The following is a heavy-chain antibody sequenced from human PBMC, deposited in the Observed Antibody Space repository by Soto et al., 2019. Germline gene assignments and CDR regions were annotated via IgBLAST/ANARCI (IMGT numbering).Heavy chain of an antibody. D-gene: IGHD6-13*01. J-gene: IGHJ5*02. CDR2: ISYDGSNK. CDR3: ASFDLGSSWSNWFDP. CDR1: GFTFSSYA. Sequence: QVQLVESGGGVVQPGRSLRLSCAASGFTFSSYAMHWVRQAPGKGLEWVAVISYDGSNKYYADSVKGRFTIARDNSKNTLYLQRNSLRAEDTAVYYCASFDLGSSWSNWFDPWGQGTLVTVSS. V-gene: IGHV3-30-3*01.